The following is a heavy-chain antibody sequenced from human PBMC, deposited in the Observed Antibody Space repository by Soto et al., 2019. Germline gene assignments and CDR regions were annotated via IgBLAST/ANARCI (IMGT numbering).Heavy chain of an antibody. CDR1: GYTFTGYY. D-gene: IGHD2-21*02. Sequence: QVQLVQSGAEVKKPGASVKVSCKASGYTFTGYYMHWVRQAPGQGLEWMGWINPNSGGTNYAQTFQGWVTMTRDTSISTAYMELSRLRSDDTAVYYCASSYCGGDCPTAYYGMDVWGQGTTVTVSS. J-gene: IGHJ6*02. CDR2: INPNSGGT. CDR3: ASSYCGGDCPTAYYGMDV. V-gene: IGHV1-2*04.